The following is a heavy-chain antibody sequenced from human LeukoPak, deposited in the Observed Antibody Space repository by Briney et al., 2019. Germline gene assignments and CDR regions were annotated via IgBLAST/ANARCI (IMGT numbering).Heavy chain of an antibody. Sequence: SETLSLTCTASGGSISSYYWSWIRQPAGKGLEWIGRIYTSGSTNYNPSLKSRVTMSVDTSKNQFSLKLSSVTAADTAVYYCARVEYSSSSPSFDYWGQGTLVTVSS. CDR3: ARVEYSSSSPSFDY. V-gene: IGHV4-4*07. CDR1: GGSISSYY. D-gene: IGHD6-6*01. J-gene: IGHJ4*02. CDR2: IYTSGST.